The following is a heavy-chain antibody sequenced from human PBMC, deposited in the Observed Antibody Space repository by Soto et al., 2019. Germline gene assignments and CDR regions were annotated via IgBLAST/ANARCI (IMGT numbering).Heavy chain of an antibody. D-gene: IGHD3-16*01. CDR2: ISSNGSST. Sequence: GGSLRLSCAASGFTFSSYAMHWVRQAPGKGLEYVSAISSNGSSTYYADSVKGRFTISRDNSKNTLYLQMNSLRAEDTAVYYCAKVPGYDYVWGTYYYFDYWGLGAQVTVSS. V-gene: IGHV3-64D*08. CDR1: GFTFSSYA. CDR3: AKVPGYDYVWGTYYYFDY. J-gene: IGHJ4*02.